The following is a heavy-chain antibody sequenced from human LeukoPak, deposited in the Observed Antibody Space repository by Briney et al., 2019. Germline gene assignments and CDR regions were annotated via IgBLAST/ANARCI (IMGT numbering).Heavy chain of an antibody. CDR3: AKYILEPNTRHGMDV. CDR2: ISDSGGAT. J-gene: IGHJ6*04. Sequence: PGGSLRLSCAASGFTFSNYAVSWVRRAPGKGLEWVSAISDSGGATYYADSVKGRFTISRDNSKNRVYVQMNSLRVDDTAVYYCAKYILEPNTRHGMDVWGKGTTVTVSS. D-gene: IGHD3-10*01. V-gene: IGHV3-23*01. CDR1: GFTFSNYA.